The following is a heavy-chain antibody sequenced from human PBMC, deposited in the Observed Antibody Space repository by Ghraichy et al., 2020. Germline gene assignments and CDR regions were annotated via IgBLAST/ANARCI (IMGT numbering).Heavy chain of an antibody. V-gene: IGHV4-61*01. CDR2: IYYIGST. CDR3: ARDLKDWFDP. Sequence: SETLSLTCTVSGGSVSSSSYYWTWIRQPPGKGLEWIGYIYYIGSTNYNPSLKSRVTMSLDTSKNQFSLKLSSVTAADTAVYYCARDLKDWFDPWGQGTLVTVSS. CDR1: GGSVSSSSYY. J-gene: IGHJ5*02.